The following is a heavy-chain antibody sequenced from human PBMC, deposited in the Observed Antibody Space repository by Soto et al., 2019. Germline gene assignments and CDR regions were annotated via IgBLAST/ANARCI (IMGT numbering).Heavy chain of an antibody. CDR1: GYSFTNYA. D-gene: IGHD3-3*01. J-gene: IGHJ3*02. Sequence: QVQLVQSGAEVKKPGASVKVSCKASGYSFTNYAMHWVRQAPGQSLEWMGWISPGNDNTKYSQKFQGRVTITIDTSASPAYVELSSLRSEDTAVYYCARASGAFDIWGQGTMITVSS. V-gene: IGHV1-3*01. CDR3: ARASGAFDI. CDR2: ISPGNDNT.